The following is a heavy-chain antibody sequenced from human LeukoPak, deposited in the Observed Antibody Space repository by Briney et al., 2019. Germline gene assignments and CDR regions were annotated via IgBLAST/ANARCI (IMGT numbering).Heavy chain of an antibody. Sequence: SQTLSLTCTVSGGSISSGDYYWSWIRQPPGKGLEWIGYIYYSGSTYYNPSLKSRVTISVDTSKNQFSLKLSSVTAADTAVYYCARDQSRDIRVDFDYWGQGTLVTVSS. CDR3: ARDQSRDIRVDFDY. CDR2: IYYSGST. J-gene: IGHJ4*02. V-gene: IGHV4-30-4*01. D-gene: IGHD2-15*01. CDR1: GGSISSGDYY.